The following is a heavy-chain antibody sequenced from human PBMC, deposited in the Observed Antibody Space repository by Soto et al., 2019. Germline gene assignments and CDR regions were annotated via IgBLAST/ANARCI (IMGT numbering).Heavy chain of an antibody. CDR2: INPNSGGT. Sequence: ASVKVSCKASGYTFTGYYMHWVRQAPGQGLEWMGWINPNSGGTNYAQKFQGRVTMTRDTSISTAYMELSRLRSDDTAVYYCARVIAAAGVYYYFYGMDVWGHGTTVPVS. CDR3: ARVIAAAGVYYYFYGMDV. D-gene: IGHD6-13*01. CDR1: GYTFTGYY. V-gene: IGHV1-2*02. J-gene: IGHJ6*02.